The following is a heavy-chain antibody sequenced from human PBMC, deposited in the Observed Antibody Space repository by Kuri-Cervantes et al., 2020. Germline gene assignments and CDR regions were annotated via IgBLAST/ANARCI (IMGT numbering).Heavy chain of an antibody. CDR3: ASEFPSSDSSGYGLGY. V-gene: IGHV1-46*01. D-gene: IGHD3-22*01. J-gene: IGHJ4*02. CDR1: GYTFTNYY. CDR2: INSSGGST. Sequence: ASVKVSCKTSGYTFTNYYMHWVRQAPGQGLEWMGMINSSGGSTSHAQEFQGRVTMTRDTSTSTVYMELSSLRSEDTAVYYCASEFPSSDSSGYGLGYWGQGTLVTVSS.